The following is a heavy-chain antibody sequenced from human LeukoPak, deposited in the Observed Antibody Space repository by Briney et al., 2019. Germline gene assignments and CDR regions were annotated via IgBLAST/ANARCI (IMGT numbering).Heavy chain of an antibody. J-gene: IGHJ6*03. D-gene: IGHD6-19*01. Sequence: PGRSLRLSCAASGFTFDDYAMHWVRQAPGKGLEWDSGISWNSGSKGYADSVKGRFTISRDNAKNSLYLQMNSLRAGDMSLYYCAKGIKAVAGRGDYMDVWGKGTTVTVSS. CDR3: AKGIKAVAGRGDYMDV. V-gene: IGHV3-9*03. CDR2: ISWNSGSK. CDR1: GFTFDDYA.